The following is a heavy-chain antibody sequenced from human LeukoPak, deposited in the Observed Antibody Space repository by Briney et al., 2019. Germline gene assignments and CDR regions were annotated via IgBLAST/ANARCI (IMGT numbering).Heavy chain of an antibody. CDR1: GGSISSSSYY. J-gene: IGHJ6*03. V-gene: IGHV4-39*07. Sequence: SETLSLTCTVSGGSISSSSYYWGWIRQPPGKGLEWIGSIYYSGSTYYNPSLKSRVTISVDTSKNQFSLKLSSVTAADTAAYYCARVVRESVTTLFDYYYYYMDVWGKGTTVTVSS. CDR2: IYYSGST. CDR3: ARVVRESVTTLFDYYYYYMDV. D-gene: IGHD4-11*01.